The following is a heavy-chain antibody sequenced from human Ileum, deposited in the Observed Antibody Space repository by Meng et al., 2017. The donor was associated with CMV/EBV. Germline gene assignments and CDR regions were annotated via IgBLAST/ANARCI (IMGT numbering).Heavy chain of an antibody. D-gene: IGHD6-19*01. CDR2: IFHTGSH. CDR1: GYSISSGYY. J-gene: IGHJ4*02. V-gene: IGHV4-38-2*02. CDR3: ARDEHWLLDF. Sequence: ESLKISCAVSGYSISSGYYWGWIRQPPGKGLEWLGSIFHTGSHFYSPSLQSRVTMSVDTSKNQFSLRLSSVTAADTAIYYCARDEHWLLDFWGQGTLVTVSS.